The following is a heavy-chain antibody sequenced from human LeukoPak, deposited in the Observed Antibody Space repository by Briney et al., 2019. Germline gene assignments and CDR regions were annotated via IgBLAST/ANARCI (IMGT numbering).Heavy chain of an antibody. J-gene: IGHJ4*02. CDR2: ISYDGSNK. D-gene: IGHD6-6*01. Sequence: GGSLRLSCAASGFTFSSYAMHWVRQAPGKGLEWVAVISYDGSNKYYADPVKGRFTISRDNSKNTLYLQMNSLRAEDTAVYYCARGEYSSSSFYFDYWGQGTLVTVSS. CDR1: GFTFSSYA. V-gene: IGHV3-30-3*01. CDR3: ARGEYSSSSFYFDY.